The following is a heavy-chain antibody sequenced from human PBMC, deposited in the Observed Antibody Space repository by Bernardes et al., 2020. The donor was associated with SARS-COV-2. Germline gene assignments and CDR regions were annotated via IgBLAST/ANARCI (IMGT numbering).Heavy chain of an antibody. J-gene: IGHJ4*02. CDR2: ISTSSSYI. CDR1: GFTFSSYT. Sequence: VGSLILSCAASGFTFSSYTMNWVRQAPGPGLEWISSISTSSSYISYSDSVRGRFTISRDNAKNSVSLQMNSLRAEDTAVYYCARVDFSNLYYFDYWGQGTPVTVSS. V-gene: IGHV3-21*06. CDR3: ARVDFSNLYYFDY. D-gene: IGHD4-4*01.